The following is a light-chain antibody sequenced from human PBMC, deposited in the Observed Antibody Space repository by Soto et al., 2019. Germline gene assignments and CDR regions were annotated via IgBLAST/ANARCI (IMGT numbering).Light chain of an antibody. Sequence: DIQVTQSPSTLSASVGDRGTITCRASESIKGWLGWYQQKPGKAPKLLIYDASSLKGGVPSRFSGSGSGTEFTLTISSLQPDDFATYYCQQYNNGWTFGQGTKV. CDR2: DAS. CDR1: ESIKGW. CDR3: QQYNNGWT. V-gene: IGKV1-5*01. J-gene: IGKJ1*01.